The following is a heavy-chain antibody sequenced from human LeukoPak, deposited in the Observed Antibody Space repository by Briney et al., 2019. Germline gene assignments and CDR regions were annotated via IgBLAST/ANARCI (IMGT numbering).Heavy chain of an antibody. D-gene: IGHD2-15*01. CDR3: AKEGGYENCSGGSCSSRRTPY. J-gene: IGHJ4*02. Sequence: PGGCLRLSCAASGFTFSSYAMSWVRQAPGKGLEWVSAISGSGGSTYYADSVKGRFTISRDNSKNTLYLQMNSLRAEDTAVYYCAKEGGYENCSGGSCSSRRTPYWGQGTLVTVSS. CDR2: ISGSGGST. CDR1: GFTFSSYA. V-gene: IGHV3-23*01.